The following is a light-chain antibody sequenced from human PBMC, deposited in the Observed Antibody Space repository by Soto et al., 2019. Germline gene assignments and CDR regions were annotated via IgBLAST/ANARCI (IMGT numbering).Light chain of an antibody. CDR3: CSYTASSTVV. Sequence: QSALTQPASVSGSPGQSITMSCTGTSTDVGGYNYVSWYQQHPGKAPKLVIFEVSNRPSGVSNRFSGSKSGNTASLTISGLQAEDEGDYYCCSYTASSTVVFGGGTKLTVL. CDR1: STDVGGYNY. V-gene: IGLV2-14*01. J-gene: IGLJ2*01. CDR2: EVS.